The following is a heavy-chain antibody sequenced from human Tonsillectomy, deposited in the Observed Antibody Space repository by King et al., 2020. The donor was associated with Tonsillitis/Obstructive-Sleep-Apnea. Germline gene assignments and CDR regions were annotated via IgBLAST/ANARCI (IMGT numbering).Heavy chain of an antibody. CDR3: AREVYGTSDWYFDL. V-gene: IGHV4-59*01. J-gene: IGHJ2*01. Sequence: VQLQESGPGLVRPSETLSLTCTFSGGSISPFYWSWIRQPPGKGLEWIGYIYYSGNTNYNPSLNSRVTISVDTSRNQFSLKLSSVTAADTAVYFCAREVYGTSDWYFDLWGRGTLVTVSS. CDR2: IYYSGNT. D-gene: IGHD2-8*01. CDR1: GGSISPFY.